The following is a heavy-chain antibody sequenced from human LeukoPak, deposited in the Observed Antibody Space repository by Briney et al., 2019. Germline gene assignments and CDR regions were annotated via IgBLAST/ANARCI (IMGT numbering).Heavy chain of an antibody. J-gene: IGHJ4*02. Sequence: PGGSLRLSCAVSGFTVGDRYMAWVRQGLGKGLEWVSVIYDGDNTNYADSVRGRFTISRDNSRNTLFLQMNSLRVEDTAVFYCVRASQWLAFDFWGQGALVTVSS. CDR3: VRASQWLAFDF. CDR2: IYDGDNT. D-gene: IGHD6-19*01. CDR1: GFTVGDRY. V-gene: IGHV3-66*01.